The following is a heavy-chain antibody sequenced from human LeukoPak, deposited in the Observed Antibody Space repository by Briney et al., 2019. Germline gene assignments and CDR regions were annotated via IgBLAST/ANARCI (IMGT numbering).Heavy chain of an antibody. CDR2: IRSKTDGGTT. Sequence: GGSLRLSCVASGFTFSNAWMSWVRQAPGTGLEWIGRIRSKTDGGTTDYVAPVTGIFTISRNDAKNTLYLQMNSLKTEDTAVYYCTSGIGTIDCWGQGTLVTVSS. CDR3: TSGIGTIDC. J-gene: IGHJ4*02. CDR1: GFTFSNAW. V-gene: IGHV3-15*01. D-gene: IGHD6-13*01.